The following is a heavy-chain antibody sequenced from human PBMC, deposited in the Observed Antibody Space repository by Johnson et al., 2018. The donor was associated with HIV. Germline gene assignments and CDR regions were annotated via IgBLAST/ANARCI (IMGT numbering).Heavy chain of an antibody. CDR1: GFTFEDYG. V-gene: IGHV3-20*04. CDR2: INWNGGST. Sequence: VQLVESGGGVVRPGGSLRLSCVVSGFTFEDYGMSWVRQAPGKGLEWVSAINWNGGSTTYADSVKGRFIISRDNAKNSLYLQMNSLRDEDTALYYCARDFGLEWELDGAFDIWGQGTMVTVSS. J-gene: IGHJ3*02. D-gene: IGHD1-26*01. CDR3: ARDFGLEWELDGAFDI.